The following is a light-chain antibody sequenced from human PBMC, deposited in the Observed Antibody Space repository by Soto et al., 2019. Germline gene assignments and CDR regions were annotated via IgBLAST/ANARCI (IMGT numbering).Light chain of an antibody. Sequence: IVLTQSPATLALSPGETATLSCRASQSVRNYLAWYQEKPGQAPSLXIYDASNRATGIPDRISGGGSGTDLTLSINRLEPEDFAVYDCQQYGGSPMITFGQGTRLEIK. V-gene: IGKV3-20*01. J-gene: IGKJ5*01. CDR1: QSVRNY. CDR2: DAS. CDR3: QQYGGSPMIT.